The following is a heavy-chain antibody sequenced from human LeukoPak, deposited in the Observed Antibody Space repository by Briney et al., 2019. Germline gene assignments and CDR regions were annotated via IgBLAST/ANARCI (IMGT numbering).Heavy chain of an antibody. CDR3: ARYDYRAYYFDY. Sequence: PSETLSLTCTVSGGSISNGSYYWSWIRQSPGKGLEWIGTIYYSGNTYYNPSLKSRVTISVDTSKNQFSLKLSSVTAADTAVYSCARYDYRAYYFDYWGQGTLVTVSS. J-gene: IGHJ4*02. D-gene: IGHD4-11*01. CDR1: GGSISNGSYY. V-gene: IGHV4-39*07. CDR2: IYYSGNT.